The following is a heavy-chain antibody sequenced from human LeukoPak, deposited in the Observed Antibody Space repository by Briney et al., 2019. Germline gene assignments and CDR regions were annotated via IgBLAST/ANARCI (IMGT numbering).Heavy chain of an antibody. CDR2: FHNSGTS. Sequence: PSETLSLTCTVSDDSISDYYRGWIRQPPGKGLEWIGYFHNSGTSTYNPSLKSRVTISADTSKNQFPLKLNSLTTADTAVYYCTRGAGWLIDYWGQGILVTVSS. V-gene: IGHV4-59*01. D-gene: IGHD3-16*01. J-gene: IGHJ4*02. CDR3: TRGAGWLIDY. CDR1: DDSISDYY.